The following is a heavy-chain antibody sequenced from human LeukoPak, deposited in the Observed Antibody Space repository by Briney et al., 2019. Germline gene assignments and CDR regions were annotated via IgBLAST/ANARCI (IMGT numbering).Heavy chain of an antibody. CDR2: IYHTGSV. CDR3: ARQNDFWSGPPRY. CDR1: DGSINSNYW. Sequence: SETLSLTCAVSDGSINSNYWWTWVRQSPGKGLEWIGEIYHTGSVNYNLSLESRVTISGDRSKNQFSLKLSSVTAADTAVYYCARQNDFWSGPPRYWGQGTLVTVSS. D-gene: IGHD3-3*01. V-gene: IGHV4-4*02. J-gene: IGHJ4*02.